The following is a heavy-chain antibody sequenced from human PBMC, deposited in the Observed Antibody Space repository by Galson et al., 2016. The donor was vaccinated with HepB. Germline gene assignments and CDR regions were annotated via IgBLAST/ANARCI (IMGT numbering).Heavy chain of an antibody. Sequence: PALVKPTQTLTLTCSFSGFSLKTSGMRVSWIRQPPGKALEWLARIDWDDDKRYSPSLKSRLNITKDTSKNRVVLTMTNMDPVDTATYYCVHIVHSGSYYYFAYWGQGTLVTVSS. D-gene: IGHD1-26*01. V-gene: IGHV2-5*08. CDR3: VHIVHSGSYYYFAY. CDR1: GFSLKTSGMR. J-gene: IGHJ4*02. CDR2: IDWDDDK.